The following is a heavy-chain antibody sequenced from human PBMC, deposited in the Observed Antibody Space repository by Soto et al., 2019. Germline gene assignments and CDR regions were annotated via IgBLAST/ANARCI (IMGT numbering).Heavy chain of an antibody. J-gene: IGHJ3*01. CDR1: GYSISSGYY. CDR2: MYHSGST. CDR3: GRSVHYHVIGSFAFDV. V-gene: IGHV4-38-2*01. D-gene: IGHD3-22*01. Sequence: PSETLSLTCAVSGYSISSGYYWGWIRQPPGKGLEWIASMYHSGSTYYNVSLESRVTVSVDTSNNEFSLKLTSVTAADTAVYYCGRSVHYHVIGSFAFDVWGQGTMVTVSS.